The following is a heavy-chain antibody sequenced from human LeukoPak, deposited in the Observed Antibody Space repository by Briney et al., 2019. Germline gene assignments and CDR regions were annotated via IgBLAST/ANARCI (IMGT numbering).Heavy chain of an antibody. CDR3: ARGKDGDYILGANWFDP. J-gene: IGHJ5*02. CDR2: INHSGST. Sequence: SETLSLTCAVYGGSFSGYYWSWVRQPPGKGLEWIGEINHSGSTNYNPSLKSRVTISVDTSKNQFSLKLSSVTAADTAVYYCARGKDGDYILGANWFDPWGQGTLVTVSS. D-gene: IGHD4-17*01. V-gene: IGHV4-34*01. CDR1: GGSFSGYY.